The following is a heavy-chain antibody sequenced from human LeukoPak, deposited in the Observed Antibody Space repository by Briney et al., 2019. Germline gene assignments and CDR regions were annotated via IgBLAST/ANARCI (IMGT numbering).Heavy chain of an antibody. CDR3: ARDRYSGPTGENWFDP. V-gene: IGHV1-2*02. CDR2: IKPNSGGT. Sequence: ASVKVSCKASGYTFTGYYMHWVRQAPGQGLEWMGWIKPNSGGTNYAQKFQGRVTMTRDTSISTAYMELSRLRSDDTAVYYCARDRYSGPTGENWFDPWGQGTLVTVSS. D-gene: IGHD3-16*02. CDR1: GYTFTGYY. J-gene: IGHJ5*02.